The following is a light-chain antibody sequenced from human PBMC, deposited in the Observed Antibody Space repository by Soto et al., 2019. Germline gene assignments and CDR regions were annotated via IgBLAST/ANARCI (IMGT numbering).Light chain of an antibody. Sequence: IDMSQSPSSLSASVVDRVTITCRASQSLNRWLDWYQQKPGKAPKLLIYDASSLQSGVPSRLRGSGSGTDLTITISSMKTEDFATYYCQQANSFPITFGHGTRLEIK. V-gene: IGKV1-12*01. CDR3: QQANSFPIT. CDR1: QSLNRW. J-gene: IGKJ5*01. CDR2: DAS.